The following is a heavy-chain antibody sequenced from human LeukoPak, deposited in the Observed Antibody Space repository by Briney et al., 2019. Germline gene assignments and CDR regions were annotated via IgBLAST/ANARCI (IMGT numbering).Heavy chain of an antibody. CDR1: GFTFSSHG. Sequence: RGSLRLSCAGSGFTFSSHGMSWVRQAPGKGLEWVSSISGSGGSTYYADSVKGRSTISRDNSKNTLYLQMNSLRAEDTAVYYCAKRGGYVSPRYYYYYMDVWGKGTTVTISS. D-gene: IGHD5-12*01. CDR3: AKRGGYVSPRYYYYYMDV. J-gene: IGHJ6*03. V-gene: IGHV3-23*01. CDR2: ISGSGGST.